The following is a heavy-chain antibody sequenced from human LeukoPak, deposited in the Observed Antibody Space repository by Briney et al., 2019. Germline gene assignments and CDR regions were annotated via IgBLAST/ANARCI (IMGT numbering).Heavy chain of an antibody. CDR1: GFTFSSYW. Sequence: GGSLRPSCAASGFTFSSYWMHWVRQAPGKGLVWVSRINSDGSTTNYADSVKGRFTISRDNAENTTYLQMNSLRVEDTAVYYCTRRVSATRWFDPWGQGTLVTVSS. J-gene: IGHJ5*02. CDR2: INSDGSTT. V-gene: IGHV3-74*01. CDR3: TRRVSATRWFDP. D-gene: IGHD2-15*01.